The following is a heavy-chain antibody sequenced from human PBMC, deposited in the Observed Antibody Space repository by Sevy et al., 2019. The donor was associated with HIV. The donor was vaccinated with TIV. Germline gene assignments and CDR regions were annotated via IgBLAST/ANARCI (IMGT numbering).Heavy chain of an antibody. CDR1: KFTFSNFA. D-gene: IGHD3-10*01. CDR3: AREGQLWFVYYFDS. CDR2: ISYDGRNK. Sequence: GGSLRLSCTASKFTFSNFAMNWVRQAPGKALERVAFISYDGRNKYYSDSVRDRFVVSRDNSKNTLYLQMNSLRPEDTAIYYCAREGQLWFVYYFDSWGQGTRVTVSS. V-gene: IGHV3-30*09. J-gene: IGHJ4*02.